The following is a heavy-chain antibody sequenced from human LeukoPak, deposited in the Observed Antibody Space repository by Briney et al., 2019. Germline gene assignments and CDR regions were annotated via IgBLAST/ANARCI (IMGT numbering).Heavy chain of an antibody. CDR1: GASVSSSGHF. J-gene: IGHJ4*02. V-gene: IGHV4-39*01. CDR2: IYYSGST. CDR3: ARTNSSHFYHAALMTY. D-gene: IGHD3-3*02. Sequence: SETLSLTCTVSGASVSSSGHFWGWIRQSPGQGLQWIGSIYYSGSTYYNPSLESRVTMSVDTSRNQFSLKVSSVTAADTAVYYCARTNSSHFYHAALMTYWGQGTLVTVSS.